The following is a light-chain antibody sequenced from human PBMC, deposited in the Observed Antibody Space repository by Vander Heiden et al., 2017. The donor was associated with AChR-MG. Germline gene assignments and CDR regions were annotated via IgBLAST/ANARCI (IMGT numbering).Light chain of an antibody. Sequence: QSALTQPASVSASPGQSITISCTGTSSDIGYYDYVSWYQHHPDKAPKIIIYDVNKRPSGVSSRFSGSKSDNTASLTISGLQADDEAEYHCSSYTTRSTVIFGGGTKLTVL. CDR2: DVN. CDR1: SSDIGYYDY. V-gene: IGLV2-14*03. J-gene: IGLJ2*01. CDR3: SSYTTRSTVI.